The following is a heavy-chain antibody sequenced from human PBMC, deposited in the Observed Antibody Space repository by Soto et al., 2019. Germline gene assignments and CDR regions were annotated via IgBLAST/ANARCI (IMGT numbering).Heavy chain of an antibody. V-gene: IGHV1-18*01. J-gene: IGHJ5*02. CDR2: ISTWSGDT. CDR1: GYTFSSHG. Sequence: QVQLVQSGAEVKKPGASVKVSCKPSGYTFSSHGLSWVRQAPGQGLEWLGWISTWSGDTNYAQKFQGRVTMTIDRGTSTAYMEVKSLRSDDTAVYYCARDYTISREDCFGPWGQGTLVTVSS. D-gene: IGHD3-16*01. CDR3: ARDYTISREDCFGP.